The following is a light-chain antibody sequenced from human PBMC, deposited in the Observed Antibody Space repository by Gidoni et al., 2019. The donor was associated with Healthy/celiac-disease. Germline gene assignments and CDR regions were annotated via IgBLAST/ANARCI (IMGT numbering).Light chain of an antibody. CDR2: AAS. CDR3: QQSYSTPRT. CDR1: QTIIRY. J-gene: IGKJ1*01. V-gene: IGKV1-39*01. Sequence: DIQMTQSPSSLSASVGDRVTITCRASQTIIRYLNWYQQKPGKAPNLLIYAASSLQAGVPSRFSGSGSGTDFTLTINSLQPEDFATYYCQQSYSTPRTFGQGTKVEIK.